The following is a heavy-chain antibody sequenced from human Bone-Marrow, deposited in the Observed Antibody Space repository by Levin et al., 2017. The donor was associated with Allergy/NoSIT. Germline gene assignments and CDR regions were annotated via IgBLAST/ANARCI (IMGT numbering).Heavy chain of an antibody. CDR1: GFTFTYAW. V-gene: IGHV3-15*01. CDR3: SRDDLAAAGTFDY. Sequence: PGGSLRLSCAATGFTFTYAWMNWVRQAPGKGLEWVGRIRSKADGGTADYAAPVKGRFTISRDDSRATVYLHMNSPKAEDTAVYYCSRDDLAAAGTFDYWGQGTLVTVST. J-gene: IGHJ4*02. CDR2: IRSKADGGTA. D-gene: IGHD6-13*01.